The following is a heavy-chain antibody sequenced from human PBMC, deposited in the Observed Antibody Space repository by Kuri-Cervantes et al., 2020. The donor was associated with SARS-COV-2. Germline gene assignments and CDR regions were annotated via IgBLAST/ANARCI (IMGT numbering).Heavy chain of an antibody. D-gene: IGHD5-24*01. J-gene: IGHJ4*02. Sequence: SVKVSCKASGGTFSSYAISWVRQAPGQGLEWMGGIIPIFGTANYAQKFQGRVTITADKSTSTAYMELRSLRSDDTAVYYCGRVDMSTDSDYWGQGTLVTVSS. CDR3: GRVDMSTDSDY. CDR1: GGTFSSYA. V-gene: IGHV1-69*06. CDR2: IIPIFGTA.